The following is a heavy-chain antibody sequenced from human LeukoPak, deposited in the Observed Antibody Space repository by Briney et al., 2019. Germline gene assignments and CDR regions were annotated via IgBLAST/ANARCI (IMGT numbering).Heavy chain of an antibody. V-gene: IGHV4-34*01. CDR3: ARGRWAGYRRPYYFDY. D-gene: IGHD3/OR15-3a*01. CDR2: INHSGST. Sequence: PSETLSLTCAVYGGSFSGYYWSWIRQPPRKGLEWIGEINHSGSTNYNPSLKSRVTISVDTSKNQFSLKLSSVTAADTAVYYCARGRWAGYRRPYYFDYWSQGTLVTVSS. CDR1: GGSFSGYY. J-gene: IGHJ4*02.